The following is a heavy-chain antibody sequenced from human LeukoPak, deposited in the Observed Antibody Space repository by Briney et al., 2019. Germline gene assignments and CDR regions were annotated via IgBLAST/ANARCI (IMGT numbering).Heavy chain of an antibody. CDR3: AREETTRSQRAFDY. CDR2: IHTSGTT. V-gene: IGHV4-61*02. CDR1: GGSISSGDYY. Sequence: SETLSLTCTVSGGSISSGDYYWSWIRQPPGKGLEWIGRIHTSGTTNYNPSLKSRVTMSVDTSKNQFSLELSSVTAADTAVYFCAREETTRSQRAFDYWGQGTLVTVSS. D-gene: IGHD2-15*01. J-gene: IGHJ4*02.